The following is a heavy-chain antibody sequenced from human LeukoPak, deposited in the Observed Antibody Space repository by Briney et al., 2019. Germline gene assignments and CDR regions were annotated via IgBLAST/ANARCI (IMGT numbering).Heavy chain of an antibody. CDR1: GGSFSGYY. CDR3: ARGGITMVQGVIRH. J-gene: IGHJ4*02. Sequence: PSETLSLTCAVYGGSFSGYYWSWIRQPPGKGLEWIGEINHSGSTNYNPSLKGRVTISVDTSKNQFSLKLSSVTAADTAVYYCARGGITMVQGVIRHWGQGTLVTVSS. CDR2: INHSGST. D-gene: IGHD3-10*01. V-gene: IGHV4-34*01.